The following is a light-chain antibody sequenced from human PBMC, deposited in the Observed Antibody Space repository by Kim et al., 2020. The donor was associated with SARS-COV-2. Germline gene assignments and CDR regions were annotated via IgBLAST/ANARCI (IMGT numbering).Light chain of an antibody. CDR3: QAWDSSTGV. J-gene: IGLJ1*01. V-gene: IGLV3-1*01. CDR1: KLGDKY. Sequence: SLSPRQTASITCSGDKLGDKYACWYQQKPGQSPVLVIYQDRKRPSGIPERFSGSNSGNTATLTISGTQAMDEADYYCQAWDSSTGVFGTGTKVTVL. CDR2: QDR.